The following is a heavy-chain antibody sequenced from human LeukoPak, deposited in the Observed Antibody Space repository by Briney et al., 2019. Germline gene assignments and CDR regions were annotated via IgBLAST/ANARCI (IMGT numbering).Heavy chain of an antibody. V-gene: IGHV3-21*01. Sequence: GGSLRLSCAASGFTFNVYSMSWVRQAPGKGLEWVSSISGSSSYIYYADSVKGRFTISRDNAKNSLYLQMNSLRGEDTAVYYCARDLDSSGYGEFPLFYWGQGTLVTVSS. D-gene: IGHD3-22*01. CDR3: ARDLDSSGYGEFPLFY. CDR1: GFTFNVYS. J-gene: IGHJ4*02. CDR2: ISGSSSYI.